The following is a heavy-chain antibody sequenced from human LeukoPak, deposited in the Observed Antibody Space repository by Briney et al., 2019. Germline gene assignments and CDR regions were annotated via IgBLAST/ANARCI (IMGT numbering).Heavy chain of an antibody. V-gene: IGHV3-30*02. J-gene: IGHJ4*02. CDR3: AKGVANWGNFDY. Sequence: PRGSLRLSCAASGFIFSNSGMHWVRQGPDKGLEWVAFVRPGTDDKYYAESVKGRFTISRDNSKNTLYLQLNSLRVEDTALYYCAKGVANWGNFDYWGQGTLVTVSS. CDR1: GFIFSNSG. CDR2: VRPGTDDK. D-gene: IGHD7-27*01.